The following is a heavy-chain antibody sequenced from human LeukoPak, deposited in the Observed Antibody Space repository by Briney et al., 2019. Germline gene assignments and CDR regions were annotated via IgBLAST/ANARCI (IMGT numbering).Heavy chain of an antibody. J-gene: IGHJ4*02. CDR3: ARGSYSSGWLFY. CDR2: IIPIFGTA. V-gene: IGHV1-69*05. Sequence: SSVKVSCKASGGTFSSYAISWVRQAPGQGLEWMGRIIPIFGTANYAQKFQGRVTITTDESTSTAYMELSSLRSEGTAVYYCARGSYSSGWLFYWGQGTLVTVSS. D-gene: IGHD6-19*01. CDR1: GGTFSSYA.